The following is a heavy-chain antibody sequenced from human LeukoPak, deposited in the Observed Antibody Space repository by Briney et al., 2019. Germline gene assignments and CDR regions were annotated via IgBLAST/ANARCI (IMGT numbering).Heavy chain of an antibody. V-gene: IGHV4-59*08. D-gene: IGHD1-26*01. CDR3: ATNRVGTYDRPFDI. CDR1: GGSIGSYY. CDR2: IYYSGNT. J-gene: IGHJ3*02. Sequence: PSETLSLTCTVSGGSIGSYYWSWIRQPPGKGLEWIGYIYYSGNTNYNPSLKSRVTISVDTSKNQFSLELSSVTVTDTAVYFCATNRVGTYDRPFDIWGQGTMVTVSS.